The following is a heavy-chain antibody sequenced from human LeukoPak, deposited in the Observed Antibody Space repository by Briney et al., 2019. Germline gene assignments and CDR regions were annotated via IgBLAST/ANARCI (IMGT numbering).Heavy chain of an antibody. CDR2: IYYSGTT. D-gene: IGHD3-9*01. CDR3: AGGDILTGHYLPPRVAFDY. V-gene: IGHV4-31*03. J-gene: IGHJ4*02. Sequence: SQTLSLTCTVSGGSIRSGGYYWSWIRQHPGKGLEWIGYIYYSGTTYYNPSLRSRVNISVDTSKNQFSLKLTSVTAADTAVYYCAGGDILTGHYLPPRVAFDYWGQGTVVTVSS. CDR1: GGSIRSGGYY.